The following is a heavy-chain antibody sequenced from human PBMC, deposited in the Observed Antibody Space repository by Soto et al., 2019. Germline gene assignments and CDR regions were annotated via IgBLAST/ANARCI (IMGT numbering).Heavy chain of an antibody. Sequence: SETLSLTCTVSGGSISTYYWSWIRQPPGKGLEWIGYIYYSGSTNYNPSLKSRVTISTDTSKNQFSLNLNSVTAADTAVYYCAGGVYDTLLSFEYNFFDPWGQGTLVTVSS. J-gene: IGHJ5*02. V-gene: IGHV4-59*01. CDR3: AGGVYDTLLSFEYNFFDP. D-gene: IGHD2-21*02. CDR2: IYYSGST. CDR1: GGSISTYY.